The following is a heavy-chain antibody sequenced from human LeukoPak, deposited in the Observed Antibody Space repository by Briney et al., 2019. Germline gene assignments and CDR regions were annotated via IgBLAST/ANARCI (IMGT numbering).Heavy chain of an antibody. CDR2: INHNGNVN. CDR3: ARDFTNHLYHYYYGMDV. J-gene: IGHJ6*02. Sequence: GGSLRLSCAASGFTFSSYWMNWARQAPGKGLEWVASINHNGNVNYYVDSVKGRFTISRDNAKNSMYLQMNSLRAEDTAVYYCARDFTNHLYHYYYGMDVWGQGTTVTVSS. D-gene: IGHD1-14*01. CDR1: GFTFSSYW. V-gene: IGHV3-7*01.